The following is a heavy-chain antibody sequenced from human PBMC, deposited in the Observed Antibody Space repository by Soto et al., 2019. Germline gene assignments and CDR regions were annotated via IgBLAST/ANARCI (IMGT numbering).Heavy chain of an antibody. J-gene: IGHJ4*02. CDR1: GFTFSSYA. D-gene: IGHD2-15*01. CDR2: ISGSGGST. CDR3: AKVWCSGGSCYTKGAFDY. Sequence: ESGGGLVQPGGSLRLSCAASGFTFSSYAMSWVRQAPGKGLEWVSAISGSGGSTYYADSVKGRFTISRDNSKNTLYLQMNSLRAEDTAVYYCAKVWCSGGSCYTKGAFDYWGQGTLVTVSS. V-gene: IGHV3-23*01.